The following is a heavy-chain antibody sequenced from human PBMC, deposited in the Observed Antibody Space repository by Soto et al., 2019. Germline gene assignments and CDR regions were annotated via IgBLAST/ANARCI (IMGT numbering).Heavy chain of an antibody. V-gene: IGHV4-59*01. CDR1: GASITDSY. D-gene: IGHD2-15*01. Sequence: SETLYLTCTVSGASITDSYWSWIRQPPEKGLEWIGYIYFSGVATYNPSLKSRATMSRDTSKNEFSLKLTSVTAADTAIYYCARGDSDLAVSEAAYWGQGTLVTVS. CDR2: IYFSGVA. CDR3: ARGDSDLAVSEAAY. J-gene: IGHJ1*01.